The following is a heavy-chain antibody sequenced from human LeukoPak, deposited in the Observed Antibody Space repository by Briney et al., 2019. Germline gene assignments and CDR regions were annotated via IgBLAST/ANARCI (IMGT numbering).Heavy chain of an antibody. J-gene: IGHJ3*02. V-gene: IGHV4-59*08. CDR1: GGSINGHH. CDR2: FYDSVDF. Sequence: SQTLSLTCTVSGGSINGHHWTWLRQPPGRGLEGVGYFYDSVDFNYNPSLKSRITISMDMSNNQFSLRMSSVTAADTAMYYCARLLRPGGRKGDCFDIWGQGTMVTVSS. D-gene: IGHD2-21*01. CDR3: ARLLRPGGRKGDCFDI.